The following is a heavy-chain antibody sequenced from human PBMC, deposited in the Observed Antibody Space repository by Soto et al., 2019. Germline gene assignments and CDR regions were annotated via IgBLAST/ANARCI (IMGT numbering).Heavy chain of an antibody. CDR1: GGSISSYY. CDR2: IYYSGST. J-gene: IGHJ4*02. CDR3: AREPLGSAYGSGPFDY. D-gene: IGHD3-10*01. Sequence: LSLTCTVSGGSISSYYWSWIRQPPGKGLEWIGYIYYSGSTNYNPSLKSRVTISVDTSKNQFSLKLSSVTAADTAVYYCAREPLGSAYGSGPFDYWGQGTLVTV. V-gene: IGHV4-59*01.